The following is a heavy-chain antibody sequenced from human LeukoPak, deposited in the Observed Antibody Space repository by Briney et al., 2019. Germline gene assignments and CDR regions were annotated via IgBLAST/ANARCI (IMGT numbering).Heavy chain of an antibody. V-gene: IGHV4-59*01. Sequence: PSETLSLTCTVSGASISSYYWSWIRQHPGEGLEWLAYISYSGSTNYNPSLKSRVTISVDTSKNQFSLKLTSVTAADTAVYYCARPSSTSRWYFDLWGRGTLVTVSS. D-gene: IGHD2-2*01. CDR2: ISYSGST. J-gene: IGHJ2*01. CDR3: ARPSSTSRWYFDL. CDR1: GASISSYY.